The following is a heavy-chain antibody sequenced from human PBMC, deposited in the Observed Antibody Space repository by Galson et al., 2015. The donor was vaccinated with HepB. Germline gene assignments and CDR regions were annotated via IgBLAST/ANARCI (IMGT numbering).Heavy chain of an antibody. D-gene: IGHD3-22*01. V-gene: IGHV3-48*04. CDR1: GFTFSSYS. CDR3: ASYRSGYYPFTFDF. Sequence: SLRLSCAASGFTFSSYSMNWVRQAPGKGLEWVSYIDSSSSTIYYADSVKGRFTISRDNAKNSLYLQMNSLRAEDTAWYYCASYRSGYYPFTFDFWGQGTLVTVSS. CDR2: IDSSSSTI. J-gene: IGHJ4*02.